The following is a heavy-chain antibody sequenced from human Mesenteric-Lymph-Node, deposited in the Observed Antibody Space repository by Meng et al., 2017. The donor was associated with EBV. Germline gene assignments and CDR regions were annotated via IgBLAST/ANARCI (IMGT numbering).Heavy chain of an antibody. D-gene: IGHD4-17*01. V-gene: IGHV1-8*01. J-gene: IGHJ4*02. CDR3: ARGNTVTNPLDS. CDR1: GYSFSEYD. CDR2: MNPISGNT. Sequence: QVQLVQSGAEVKKPGASMKVSCKASGYSFSEYDINWVRQATGQGLEWMGWMNPISGNTAYARKFLGRVTMTRDTSTGTAYMELSSLRSEDAAVYYCARGNTVTNPLDSWGQGTLVTVSS.